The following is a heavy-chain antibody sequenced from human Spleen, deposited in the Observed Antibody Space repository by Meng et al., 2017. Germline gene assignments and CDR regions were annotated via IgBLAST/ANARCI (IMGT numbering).Heavy chain of an antibody. D-gene: IGHD6-13*01. V-gene: IGHV4-34*01. Sequence: HLPQWVARLLQPPATLFLTSEIYDGSFRVYNWSWSRQPPGKRLEWIGEINHSGSTNYNPSLKSRVTISVDTSKNQFSLKLSSVTAADTAVYYCARGYSSSWYGTYWYFDLWGRGTLVTVSS. J-gene: IGHJ2*01. CDR1: DGSFRVYN. CDR2: INHSGST. CDR3: ARGYSSSWYGTYWYFDL.